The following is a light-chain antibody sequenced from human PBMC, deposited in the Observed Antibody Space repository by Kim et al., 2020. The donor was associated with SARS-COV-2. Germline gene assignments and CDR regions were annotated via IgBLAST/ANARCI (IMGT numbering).Light chain of an antibody. CDR1: RSNIGSNF. V-gene: IGLV1-47*02. CDR2: STT. CDR3: ASWDITLNWV. Sequence: QSVLSQPPSASGAHGQSVTISCSGSRSNIGSNFVYWFQQFPGAAPKLLIYSTTQRPSGVSDRFSGSKSGTSASLAISGLRSEDVAAYYCASWDITLNWVFGGGTQLTVL. J-gene: IGLJ3*02.